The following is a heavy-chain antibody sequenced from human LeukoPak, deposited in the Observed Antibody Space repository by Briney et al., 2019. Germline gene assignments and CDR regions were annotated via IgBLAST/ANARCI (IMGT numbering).Heavy chain of an antibody. CDR1: GYTFTSYG. D-gene: IGHD4-23*01. J-gene: IGHJ4*02. CDR3: AKDLKGDRAQGMVTRRHGFDY. Sequence: GASVKVSCKASGYTFTSYGISWVRQAPGQGLEWMGWISAYNGNTNYAQKLQGRVTMTTDTSTSTAYMELSSLRSEDTAVYYCAKDLKGDRAQGMVTRRHGFDYWGQGTLVTVSS. CDR2: ISAYNGNT. V-gene: IGHV1-18*01.